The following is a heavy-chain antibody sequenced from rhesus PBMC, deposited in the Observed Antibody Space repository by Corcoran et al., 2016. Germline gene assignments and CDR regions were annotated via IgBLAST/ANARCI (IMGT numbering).Heavy chain of an antibody. D-gene: IGHD6-31*01. CDR1: GGSISDDYS. CDR2: IYGSGGGT. V-gene: IGHV4-106*01. Sequence: QVQLQESGPGLVMPSETLSLTCAVSGGSISDDYSRSWHRPPPGKGLEWIGYIYGSGGGTNYNPSLKNRVTISIDTSKNQFSLKLSSVTAADTAVYYCAGQYSSGYPHWGQGVLVTVSS. J-gene: IGHJ4*01. CDR3: AGQYSSGYPH.